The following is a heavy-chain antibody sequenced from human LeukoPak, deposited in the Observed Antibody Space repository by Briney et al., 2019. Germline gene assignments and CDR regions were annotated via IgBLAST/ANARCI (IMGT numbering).Heavy chain of an antibody. CDR2: IYNSGNN. CDR3: ATRGY. CDR1: GGSISSDY. V-gene: IGHV4-59*08. J-gene: IGHJ4*02. D-gene: IGHD3-10*01. Sequence: SETLSLTCTVSGGSISSDYWQWIRQPPGKGLEWVGYIYNSGNNHYNSSLKSRVTISIDTSKNQYSLKLASVTAADTAVYYCATRGYWGQGTLVAVSS.